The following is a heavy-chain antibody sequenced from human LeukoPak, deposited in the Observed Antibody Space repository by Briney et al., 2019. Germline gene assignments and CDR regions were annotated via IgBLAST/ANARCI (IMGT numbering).Heavy chain of an antibody. D-gene: IGHD2-15*01. Sequence: ASVKVSCKASGYTFTCYGISWVRQAPGQGLEWMGWISADNGNTNYAQKLQGRVTMTTDTSTSTAYMELRSLRSDDTAVYYCARQTGYSSGVSCRWYYFDYWGQGTLVTVSS. CDR3: ARQTGYSSGVSCRWYYFDY. J-gene: IGHJ4*02. CDR2: ISADNGNT. V-gene: IGHV1-18*01. CDR1: GYTFTCYG.